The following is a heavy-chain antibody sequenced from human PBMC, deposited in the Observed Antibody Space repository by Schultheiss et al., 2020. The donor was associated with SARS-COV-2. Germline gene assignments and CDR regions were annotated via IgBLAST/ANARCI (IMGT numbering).Heavy chain of an antibody. J-gene: IGHJ4*02. Sequence: GGSLRLSCAASGFTFSSYGMHWVRQAPGKGLEWVAVISYDGSNKYYADSVKGRFTISRDNSNNTLYLQMNSLRAEDTAVYYCARDSSRTLRIKEWPHSGYWGQGTLVTVSS. CDR2: ISYDGSNK. V-gene: IGHV3-30*03. CDR1: GFTFSSYG. CDR3: ARDSSRTLRIKEWPHSGY. D-gene: IGHD3-3*01.